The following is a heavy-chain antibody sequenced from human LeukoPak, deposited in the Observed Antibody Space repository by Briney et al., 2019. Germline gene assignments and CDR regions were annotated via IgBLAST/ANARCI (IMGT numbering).Heavy chain of an antibody. J-gene: IGHJ4*02. CDR2: INHSGST. CDR1: GESFSGYY. CDR3: ARGYSSGWYGPRQYYSDY. V-gene: IGHV4-34*01. D-gene: IGHD6-19*01. Sequence: SETLSLTCAVYGESFSGYYWSWIRKPPGKGLEWIGEINHSGSTNYNPSLKSRVTISVDTSKNQFSLKLSSVTAADTAVYYCARGYSSGWYGPRQYYSDYWGQGTLVTVSS.